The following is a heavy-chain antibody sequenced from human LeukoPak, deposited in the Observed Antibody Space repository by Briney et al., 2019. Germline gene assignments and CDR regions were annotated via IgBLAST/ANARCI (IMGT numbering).Heavy chain of an antibody. CDR3: AKNRGYSYGPGDN. CDR2: ISGSGGTT. D-gene: IGHD5-18*01. J-gene: IGHJ4*02. Sequence: PGGSLRLSCAASGFPFNNAWMTWVRQAPGKGLEWVSGISGSGGTTYYSDSVKGRLTISRDNSKNTLYLQMNSLRVEDTAVYYCAKNRGYSYGPGDNWGQGTLVTVSS. CDR1: GFPFNNAW. V-gene: IGHV3-23*01.